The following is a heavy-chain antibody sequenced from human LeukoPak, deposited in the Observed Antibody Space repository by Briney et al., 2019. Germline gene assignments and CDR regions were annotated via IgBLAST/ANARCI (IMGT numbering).Heavy chain of an antibody. CDR3: VQTTGWPGFDY. D-gene: IGHD6-19*01. CDR2: IYNGVPT. V-gene: IGHV4-4*09. J-gene: IGHJ4*02. CDR1: GAPISRFY. Sequence: SETLSLICTASGAPISRFYWNWVRQPPGKGLEWIGNIYNGVPTFVNPSRKSRVTLSVDTSKTQFSLQLASVTAADTAVYYCVQTTGWPGFDYWGQGILVTVSS.